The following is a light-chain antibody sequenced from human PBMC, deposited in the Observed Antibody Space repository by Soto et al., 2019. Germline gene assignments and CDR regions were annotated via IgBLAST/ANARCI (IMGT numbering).Light chain of an antibody. V-gene: IGLV1-40*01. J-gene: IGLJ1*01. CDR2: GNS. CDR3: QSFDSNLSGSF. CDR1: SFNIGAGYD. Sequence: QSVLTQPPSVSGAPGQRVTISCTGSSFNIGAGYDVHWYQQLPGTAPKLLIYGNSNRPSGVPDRFSGSKSGTSASLAITGLQAEDDADYYCQSFDSNLSGSFFGTGTKLTVL.